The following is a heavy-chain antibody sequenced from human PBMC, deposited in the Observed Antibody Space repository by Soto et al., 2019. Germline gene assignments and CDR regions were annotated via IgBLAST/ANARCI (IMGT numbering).Heavy chain of an antibody. J-gene: IGHJ5*02. D-gene: IGHD6-13*01. CDR3: ARYERGAAFTS. CDR2: MDPNSDNR. V-gene: IGHV1-8*01. Sequence: QVQLVQSGAEVQKPGASVKVSCKASGHTFTTDAINWVRQATGQGPAWMGWMDPNSDNRGDAQKCQGRVTMTGDTSISTDDMELSSLTSEDTARYYGARYERGAAFTSWGQGTPVTVSS. CDR1: GHTFTTDA.